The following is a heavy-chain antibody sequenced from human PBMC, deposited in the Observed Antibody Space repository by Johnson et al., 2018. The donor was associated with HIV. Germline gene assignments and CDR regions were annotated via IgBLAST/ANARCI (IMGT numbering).Heavy chain of an antibody. V-gene: IGHV3-30*03. CDR3: ARPSSGWYFDAFDI. CDR2: ISYDGLNK. J-gene: IGHJ3*02. Sequence: QVQLVESGGGVVQPGRSLRLSCAASGFTFSSYGMHWVRQAPGKGLEWVAVISYDGLNKYYAHSGKGRFTISRDNSKNTLYLQMNSLRAEDTAVYYCARPSSGWYFDAFDIWGQGTMVTVSS. CDR1: GFTFSSYG. D-gene: IGHD6-19*01.